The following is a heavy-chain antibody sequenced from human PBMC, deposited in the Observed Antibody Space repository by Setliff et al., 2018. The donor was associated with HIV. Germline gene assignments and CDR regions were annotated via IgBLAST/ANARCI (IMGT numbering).Heavy chain of an antibody. Sequence: SETLSLTCTVSGGSMRGYYWSWIRQPAGKGLEWIGRVYISGSTNYNPTLESRVTMSLDNSKNKFSLQLNSVTAADTAVYYCARDRGTISMTVFDLWGRGTLVTVSS. J-gene: IGHJ2*01. CDR2: VYISGST. CDR1: GGSMRGYY. D-gene: IGHD3-22*01. CDR3: ARDRGTISMTVFDL. V-gene: IGHV4-4*07.